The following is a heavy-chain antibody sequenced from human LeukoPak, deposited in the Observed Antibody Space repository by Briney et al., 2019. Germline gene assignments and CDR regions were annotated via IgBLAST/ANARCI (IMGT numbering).Heavy chain of an antibody. CDR3: AELGITMIGGV. CDR1: GCPFSSYN. D-gene: IGHD3-10*02. J-gene: IGHJ6*04. Sequence: GALLLSCAASGCPFSSYNMNWVRQAPGKGLEGVSSTTSSSSYIYYADSVKGRFTISRDNAKNSLYLQMNSLTAEDTAVYYCAELGITMIGGVWGKGTTVTISS. CDR2: TTSSSSYI. V-gene: IGHV3-21*06.